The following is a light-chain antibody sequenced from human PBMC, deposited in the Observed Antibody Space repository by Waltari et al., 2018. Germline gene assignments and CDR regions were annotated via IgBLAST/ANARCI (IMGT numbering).Light chain of an antibody. CDR1: SSDVGGYNY. J-gene: IGLJ2*01. CDR2: DVR. V-gene: IGLV2-14*01. CDR3: SSYTSSSTFV. Sequence: QSALTQSASVSGSPGQSITISCTGTSSDVGGYNYVSWYQQHPGNAPKLMIYDVRKRPSGVYNRFSGSKAGNTASLTISGLKAEDEADYYCSSYTSSSTFVFGGGTKLTVL.